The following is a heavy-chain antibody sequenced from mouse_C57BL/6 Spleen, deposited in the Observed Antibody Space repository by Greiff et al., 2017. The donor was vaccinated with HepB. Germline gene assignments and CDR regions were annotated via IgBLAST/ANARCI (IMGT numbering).Heavy chain of an antibody. CDR3: ARENDYDVEFAY. D-gene: IGHD2-4*01. Sequence: QVQLQQPGAELVKPGASVKMSCKASGYTFTSYWITWVKQRPGQGLEWIGDIYPGSGSTNYNEKFKSKATLTVGTSSSTAYMQLSSLTSEDSAVYYCARENDYDVEFAYWGQGTLVTVSA. CDR1: GYTFTSYW. CDR2: IYPGSGST. V-gene: IGHV1-55*01. J-gene: IGHJ3*01.